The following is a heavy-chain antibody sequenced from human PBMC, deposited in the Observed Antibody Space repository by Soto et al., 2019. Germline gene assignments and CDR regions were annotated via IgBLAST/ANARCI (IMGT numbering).Heavy chain of an antibody. V-gene: IGHV4-34*01. Sequence: QVQLQQWGAGLLKPSETLSLTCAVYGGSFSGYYWSWIRQPPGKGLEWIGEINHSGSTNYNPSLKSRVTISVDTSKNQFSLKLSSVTAADTAVYYCAVLFGEENNWFDPWGQGTLVTVSS. D-gene: IGHD3-10*01. CDR2: INHSGST. CDR3: AVLFGEENNWFDP. J-gene: IGHJ5*02. CDR1: GGSFSGYY.